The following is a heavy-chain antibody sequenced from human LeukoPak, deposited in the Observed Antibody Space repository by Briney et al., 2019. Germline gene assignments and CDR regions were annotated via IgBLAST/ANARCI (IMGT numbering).Heavy chain of an antibody. CDR3: AKVFGYYDSRGYSQYFDY. D-gene: IGHD3-22*01. J-gene: IGHJ4*02. CDR1: GFPFSTYA. CDR2: FIVIGGTT. Sequence: GGSLRLSCAASGFPFSTYAMSWVRQTPGKGLEWVSAFIVIGGTTYYPDSVKGRFTISRDNSKNTLYLQINSLRAGDTAVYYCAKVFGYYDSRGYSQYFDYWGQGTLVTVSS. V-gene: IGHV3-23*01.